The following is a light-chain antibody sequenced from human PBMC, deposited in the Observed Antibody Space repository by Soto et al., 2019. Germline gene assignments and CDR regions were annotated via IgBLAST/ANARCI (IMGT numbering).Light chain of an antibody. CDR2: KAY. CDR3: QQYNSYPCT. Sequence: DIQMTQSPSTLSASVGDRVTVTCRASQSISGWLAWYQQKQGKTHKLLIYKAYILESGVPSRLSGSGSVTEFTLTIRSLQPDDFATNYCQQYNSYPCTFGQGTKVEIK. V-gene: IGKV1-5*03. CDR1: QSISGW. J-gene: IGKJ1*01.